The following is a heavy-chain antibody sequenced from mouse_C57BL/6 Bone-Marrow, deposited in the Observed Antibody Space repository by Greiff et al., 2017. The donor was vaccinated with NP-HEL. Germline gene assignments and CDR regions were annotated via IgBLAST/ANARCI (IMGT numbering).Heavy chain of an antibody. D-gene: IGHD1-1*01. CDR3: ARDPYYYGTTYWYFDV. CDR2: INYDGSST. V-gene: IGHV5-16*01. CDR1: GFTFSDYY. J-gene: IGHJ1*03. Sequence: DVMLVESEGGLVQPGSSMKLSCTASGFTFSDYYMAWVRQVPEKGLEWVANINYDGSSTYYMDSLKSRFILSRDNAKHILYLQMSSLKSEDTATYYCARDPYYYGTTYWYFDVGGRGTTVTVTS.